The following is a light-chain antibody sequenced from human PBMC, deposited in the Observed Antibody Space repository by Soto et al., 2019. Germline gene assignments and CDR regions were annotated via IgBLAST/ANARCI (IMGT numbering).Light chain of an antibody. V-gene: IGLV2-14*01. J-gene: IGLJ2*01. CDR3: SSFTYSYPLV. CDR1: SSDVVGYNY. Sequence: QSALTQPDSVSGSPGQSITIACTGTSSDVVGYNYVSWYQQHPGKAPNLMIYELSNRPSGVSNRFSGSKSGNTASLTITGLMAEHEADYYCSSFTYSYPLVCGGGTKVTVL. CDR2: ELS.